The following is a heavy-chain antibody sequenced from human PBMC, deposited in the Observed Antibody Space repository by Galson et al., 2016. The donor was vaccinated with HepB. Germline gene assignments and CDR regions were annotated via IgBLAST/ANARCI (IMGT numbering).Heavy chain of an antibody. CDR1: GYAFSDYY. CDR3: ARDDNYDTIDF. D-gene: IGHD3-22*01. CDR2: TNTNRGAP. J-gene: IGHJ4*02. V-gene: IGHV1-2*02. Sequence: SVKVSCKAPGYAFSDYYLHWVRQAPGLGLEWRGWTNTNRGAPIYAQKFQDRVTMTRDTSINTAYMELSGLRSDDTAVYYWARDDNYDTIDFWGQGTLVTVSS.